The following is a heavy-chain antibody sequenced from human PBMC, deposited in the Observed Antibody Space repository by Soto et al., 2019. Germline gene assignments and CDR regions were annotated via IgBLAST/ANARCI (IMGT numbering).Heavy chain of an antibody. D-gene: IGHD6-13*01. J-gene: IGHJ4*02. CDR1: GYAYTNYG. V-gene: IGHV1-18*01. CDR3: ARGSSPVDFDY. CDR2: INTYNGNT. Sequence: GASVKVSCKASGYAYTNYGINWVRQAPGQGLEWMGWINTYNGNTNFAQRLQGRVTMTTEASTSTAYMELRSLGSDDTAVYYCARGSSPVDFDYWGQGTLVTVSS.